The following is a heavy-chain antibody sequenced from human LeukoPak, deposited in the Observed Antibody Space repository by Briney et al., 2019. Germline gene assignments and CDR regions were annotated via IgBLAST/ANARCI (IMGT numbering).Heavy chain of an antibody. V-gene: IGHV1-18*04. CDR2: ISAYNGNT. Sequence: ASVKVSFKASGYTFTGYYMHWVRQAPGQGLEWMGWISAYNGNTNYAQKLQGRVNMTTDTSTSTAYMELRSLRSDETAVYYCARDSDSSSWYGHSDYWGQGTLVTVSS. D-gene: IGHD6-13*01. CDR3: ARDSDSSSWYGHSDY. CDR1: GYTFTGYY. J-gene: IGHJ4*02.